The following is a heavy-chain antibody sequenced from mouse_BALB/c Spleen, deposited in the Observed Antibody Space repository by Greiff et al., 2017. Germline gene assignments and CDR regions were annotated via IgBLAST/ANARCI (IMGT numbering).Heavy chain of an antibody. J-gene: IGHJ3*01. CDR2: IYPSDSYT. Sequence: VQLQQPGAELVRPGASVKLSCKASGYTFTSYWINWVKQRPGQGLEWIGNIYPSDSYTNYNQKFKDKATLTVDKSSSTAYMQLSSPTSEDSAVYYCTRLGYDYDGGAYWGQGTLVTVSA. CDR1: GYTFTSYW. CDR3: TRLGYDYDGGAY. D-gene: IGHD2-4*01. V-gene: IGHV1-69*02.